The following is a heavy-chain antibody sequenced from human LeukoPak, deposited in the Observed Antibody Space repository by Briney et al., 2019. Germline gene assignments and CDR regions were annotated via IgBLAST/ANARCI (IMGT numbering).Heavy chain of an antibody. D-gene: IGHD5-18*01. CDR3: ARGGARGYSYGLFDY. V-gene: IGHV4-59*10. Sequence: PSETLSLTCAVHSGSFSDYYWSWLRQPPGKGLEWIGRIYTSGSTNYNPSLKSRVTMSVDTSKNQFSLKLSSVTAADTAVYYCARGGARGYSYGLFDYWGQGTLVTVSS. J-gene: IGHJ4*02. CDR2: IYTSGST. CDR1: SGSFSDYY.